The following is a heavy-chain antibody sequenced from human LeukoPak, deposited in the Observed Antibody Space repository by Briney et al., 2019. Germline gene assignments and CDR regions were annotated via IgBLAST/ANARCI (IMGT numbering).Heavy chain of an antibody. D-gene: IGHD6-19*01. CDR1: GDTFTGYY. CDR2: INPNSGGT. V-gene: IGHV1-2*02. Sequence: GASVKVSCKASGDTFTGYYMHWVRQAPGQGLEWMGGINPNSGGTNYAQKFQGRVTMTRDTSISTAYMELSRLRSDDTAVYYCARGRGVIAVAGTMEFDPWGQGTLVTVSS. CDR3: ARGRGVIAVAGTMEFDP. J-gene: IGHJ5*02.